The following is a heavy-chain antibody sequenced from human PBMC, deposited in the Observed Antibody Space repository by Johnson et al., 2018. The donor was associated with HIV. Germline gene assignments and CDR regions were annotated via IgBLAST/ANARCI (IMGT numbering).Heavy chain of an antibody. V-gene: IGHV3-30*02. Sequence: VQLVESGGGLVQPGGSLRLSCAASGFTFSSYGMHWVRQAPGKGLEWVAFIRYDGSNKYYRDSVKGRFTISRDNSKNTLYLQMHSLRAEDTAVYYCARGALGDWVDAFDIWGQGTMVTVSS. J-gene: IGHJ3*02. CDR2: IRYDGSNK. D-gene: IGHD3-16*01. CDR1: GFTFSSYG. CDR3: ARGALGDWVDAFDI.